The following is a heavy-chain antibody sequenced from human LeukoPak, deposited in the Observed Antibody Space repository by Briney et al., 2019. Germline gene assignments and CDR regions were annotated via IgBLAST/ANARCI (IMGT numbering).Heavy chain of an antibody. V-gene: IGHV1-2*02. D-gene: IGHD2-21*01. CDR3: ARADLLHGGPYLIGL. CDR2: INPNSGGT. Sequence: GASVKVSCKTSGYSFTDYYMHWVRQAPGQGLEWMGWINPNSGGTSSAQKFQGRDTMTRDTSITTVYMEVSWLTSDDTAIYYCARADLLHGGPYLIGLWAQGTRVTVPS. J-gene: IGHJ4*02. CDR1: GYSFTDYY.